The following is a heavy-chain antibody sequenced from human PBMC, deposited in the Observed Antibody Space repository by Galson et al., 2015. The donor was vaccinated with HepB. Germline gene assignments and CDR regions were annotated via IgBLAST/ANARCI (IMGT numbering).Heavy chain of an antibody. V-gene: IGHV3-30*18. J-gene: IGHJ4*02. CDR3: AKFLGSGASCYKATIDY. CDR2: IAYDGINR. Sequence: SLRLSCAAPGFRFSDYGMHWVRQAPGKGLEWVAVIAYDGINRHYADSVKGRFPISRASSKNTVVLEMNSLRADDTAFYHCAKFLGSGASCYKATIDYWGQGTLVTVSS. D-gene: IGHD2-2*02. CDR1: GFRFSDYG.